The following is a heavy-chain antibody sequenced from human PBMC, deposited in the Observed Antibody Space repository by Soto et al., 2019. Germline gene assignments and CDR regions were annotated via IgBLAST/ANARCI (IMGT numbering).Heavy chain of an antibody. CDR3: ARHRFQDGYNFDD. D-gene: IGHD5-12*01. CDR2: MYNTGST. J-gene: IGHJ5*02. V-gene: IGHV4-59*08. CDR1: GGSISGYY. Sequence: SETLSLTCTVSGGSISGYYWSWIRQPPGKGLEWIGYMYNTGSTVYNPSFKSRVTISVDTSKNQFSLKLSSVTAADTAVYHCARHRFQDGYNFDDWGQGTLVTVSS.